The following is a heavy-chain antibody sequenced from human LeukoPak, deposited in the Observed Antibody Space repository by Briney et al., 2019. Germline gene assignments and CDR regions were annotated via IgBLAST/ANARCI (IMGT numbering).Heavy chain of an antibody. V-gene: IGHV4-30-4*01. CDR3: ARDYVVCKAGDCYPDAFDI. CDR1: GGSISSGDYY. Sequence: SETLSLTCTVSGGSISSGDYYWSWIRQPPGKGLEWIGYVYYSGSTYFNPSLESRVTISDDTSKNQFSLRLSSVTAADTAVYYCARDYVVCKAGDCYPDAFDIWGQGTMVTVSS. CDR2: VYYSGST. D-gene: IGHD2-21*02. J-gene: IGHJ3*02.